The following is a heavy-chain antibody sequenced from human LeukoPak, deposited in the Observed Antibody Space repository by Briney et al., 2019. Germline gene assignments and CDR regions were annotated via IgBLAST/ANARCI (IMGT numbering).Heavy chain of an antibody. CDR2: ISWGGGST. J-gene: IGHJ4*02. CDR3: AKDSTRGSSWDFDY. CDR1: GFTFDDYA. Sequence: PGGSLRLSCAASGFTFDDYAMHWGRQAPGKGLEWVSLISWGGGSTYYADSVKGRFTISRDNSKNSLYLQMNSLRAEDTALYYCAKDSTRGSSWDFDYWGQGTLVTVSS. D-gene: IGHD6-6*01. V-gene: IGHV3-43D*03.